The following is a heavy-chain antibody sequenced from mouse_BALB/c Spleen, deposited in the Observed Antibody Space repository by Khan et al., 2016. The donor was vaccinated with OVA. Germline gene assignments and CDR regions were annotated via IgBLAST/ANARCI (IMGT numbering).Heavy chain of an antibody. V-gene: IGHV14-3*02. J-gene: IGHJ3*01. Sequence: VQLQQSGAELVKSGATVKLSCTASGLNIKDTYMHWLKQWPEQGLEWIGRIDPPNGNTIYDPKFQGKASITADTSSNTAYLQLSSLTSEDTAVYYCARRGYGNYWFAYWGQGTLVTVSA. CDR3: ARRGYGNYWFAY. D-gene: IGHD2-1*01. CDR1: GLNIKDTY. CDR2: IDPPNGNT.